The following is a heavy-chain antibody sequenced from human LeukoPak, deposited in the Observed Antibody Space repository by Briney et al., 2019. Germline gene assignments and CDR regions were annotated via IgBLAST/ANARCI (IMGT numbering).Heavy chain of an antibody. V-gene: IGHV3-30-3*01. CDR2: ISYDGSNK. Sequence: GSLRLSCAASGFTFSSYAMHWVRQAPGKGLEWVAVISYDGSNKYYADSVKGRFTISRDNSKNTLYLQMNSLRAEDTAVYYCARDTYYYDSSGYYYGPFDYWGQGTLVTVSS. CDR3: ARDTYYYDSSGYYYGPFDY. CDR1: GFTFSSYA. D-gene: IGHD3-22*01. J-gene: IGHJ4*02.